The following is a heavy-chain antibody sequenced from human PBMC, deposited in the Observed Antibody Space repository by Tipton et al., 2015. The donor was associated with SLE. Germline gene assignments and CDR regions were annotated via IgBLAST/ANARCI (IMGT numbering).Heavy chain of an antibody. CDR3: ARAGYFWRGYSDY. CDR1: GYTFTGYY. V-gene: IGHV1-2*06. CDR2: INPNSGGT. Sequence: QVQLVQSGAEVKKPGASVKVSCKASGYTFTGYYMHWVRQAPGQGLEGMGRINPNSGGTNYAQKFQGRVTMTRDTSISTAYMELSRLSSDDTAVYYCARAGYFWRGYSDYWGQRTLVTVPS. D-gene: IGHD3-3*01. J-gene: IGHJ4*02.